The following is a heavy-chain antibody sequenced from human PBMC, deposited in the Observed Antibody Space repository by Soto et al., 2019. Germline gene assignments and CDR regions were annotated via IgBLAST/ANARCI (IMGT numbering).Heavy chain of an antibody. D-gene: IGHD1-1*01. V-gene: IGHV3-9*01. CDR1: GFTFSSYA. Sequence: GGSLRLSCAASGFTFSSYAMHWVRQAPGKGLEWVSGISWNSGSIGYADSVKGRFTISRDNAKNSLYLQMNSLRAEDTALYYCAKDGNDDGAFDIWGQGTMVTVSS. J-gene: IGHJ3*02. CDR2: ISWNSGSI. CDR3: AKDGNDDGAFDI.